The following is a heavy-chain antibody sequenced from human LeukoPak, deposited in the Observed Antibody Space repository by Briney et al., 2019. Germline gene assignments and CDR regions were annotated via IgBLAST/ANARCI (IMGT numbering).Heavy chain of an antibody. CDR2: IYYSGST. Sequence: SETLSLTCTVSGGSISSSSYYWGWMRQPPGKELEWIGSIYYSGSTDYNPSLKSRVTISVATSKNQFSLKLTSVTAADTAIYYCTKGRGIWGQGTLVTVSS. CDR1: GGSISSSSYY. J-gene: IGHJ4*02. CDR3: TKGRGI. D-gene: IGHD3-10*01. V-gene: IGHV4-39*07.